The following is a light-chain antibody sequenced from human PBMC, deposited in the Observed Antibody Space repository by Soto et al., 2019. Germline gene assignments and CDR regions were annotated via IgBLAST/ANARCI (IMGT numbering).Light chain of an antibody. CDR2: AAS. V-gene: IGKV1-39*01. CDR1: QSITNF. Sequence: DTQMTQSPSSLSASVGDRVTITCRASQSITNFLNWYQQKPGKAPKLLIYAASSLQSGVPSRFSGSGSGTDFTLTISSLQPEDFATYYCQQNYSPPPITFGQGTRLEIK. J-gene: IGKJ5*01. CDR3: QQNYSPPPIT.